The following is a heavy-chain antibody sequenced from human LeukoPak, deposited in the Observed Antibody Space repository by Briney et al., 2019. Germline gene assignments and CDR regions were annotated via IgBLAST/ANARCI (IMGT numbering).Heavy chain of an antibody. V-gene: IGHV4-59*01. J-gene: IGHJ5*02. Sequence: SETLSLTCTVSDGSITNYDWSWVRQPPGKGLEFIGHVHYSGTTNYNPSLRSRVTISIDTSKKHFFLKLKSVTAADTAVYYCARFLEYSSLAWGQGTLVTVSS. CDR1: DGSITNYD. D-gene: IGHD6-6*01. CDR3: ARFLEYSSLA. CDR2: VHYSGTT.